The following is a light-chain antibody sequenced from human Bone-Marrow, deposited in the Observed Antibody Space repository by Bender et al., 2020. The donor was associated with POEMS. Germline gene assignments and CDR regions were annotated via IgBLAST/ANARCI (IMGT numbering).Light chain of an antibody. CDR3: CSYARGDIVLL. Sequence: QSALTQPASVSGSPGQSITISCTGTSSDVGLYNYVSWYQQHPGKAPKLMIFEVSKRPSGISDRFSGSKSANTASLKISGLQAEDEADYYCCSYARGDIVLLFGGGTKLTVL. J-gene: IGLJ2*01. V-gene: IGLV2-23*02. CDR1: SSDVGLYNY. CDR2: EVS.